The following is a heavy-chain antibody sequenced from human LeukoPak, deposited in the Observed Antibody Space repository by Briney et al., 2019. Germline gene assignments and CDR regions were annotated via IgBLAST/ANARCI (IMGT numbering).Heavy chain of an antibody. CDR2: ISGSGGST. J-gene: IGHJ4*02. V-gene: IGHV3-23*01. D-gene: IGHD3-16*01. CDR3: AKDWGEYFDYVWGSFTSFDS. CDR1: GFTFSSYS. Sequence: GGSLRLSCAASGFTFSSYSMSWVRQAPGKGLEWVPAISGSGGSTYYADSVKGRFTISRDNSKSTLYLQMNSLRAEDTAVYYCAKDWGEYFDYVWGSFTSFDSWGQGTLVTVSS.